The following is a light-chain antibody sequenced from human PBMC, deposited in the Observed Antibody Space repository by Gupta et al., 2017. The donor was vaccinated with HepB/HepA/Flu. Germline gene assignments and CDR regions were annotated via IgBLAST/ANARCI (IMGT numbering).Light chain of an antibody. Sequence: QSAIHQPAFTAAPAGTARTISCAGNSNDVGVYNYVSWNHQHPGKAPKLMIYDVSNRPSGVSNRFSGSKSSNTASLTISGLQAEDEADYYCNANTSSDSYMFGTGTKVTVL. V-gene: IGLV2-14*03. CDR2: DVS. CDR3: NANTSSDSYM. CDR1: SNDVGVYNY. J-gene: IGLJ1*01.